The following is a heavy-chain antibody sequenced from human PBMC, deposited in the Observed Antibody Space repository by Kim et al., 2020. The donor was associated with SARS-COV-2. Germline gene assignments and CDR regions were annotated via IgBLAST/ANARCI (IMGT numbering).Heavy chain of an antibody. D-gene: IGHD3-10*01. Sequence: PTIKVRVTMSVATSKNPFSLKLSSVTAADTAVYYCARAYYGSGSYYLDYWGQGTLVTVSS. J-gene: IGHJ4*02. V-gene: IGHV4-4*07. CDR3: ARAYYGSGSYYLDY.